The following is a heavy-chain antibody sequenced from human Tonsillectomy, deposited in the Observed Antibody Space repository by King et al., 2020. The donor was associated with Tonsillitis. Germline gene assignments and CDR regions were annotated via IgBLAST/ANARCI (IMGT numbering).Heavy chain of an antibody. CDR1: GFTLSNAW. CDR2: IKSKTDGGTI. CDR3: TSRGX. Sequence: VQLVESGGGLVKPGGSLRLSCAASGFTLSNAWMSWVRQAPGRGLEWVARIKSKTDGGTIDYAAPVKGRFTISKNDSINTLYLQMNSLKTEDTAVYYCTSRGXWGXGXLVTVS. J-gene: IGHJ1*01. V-gene: IGHV3-15*01.